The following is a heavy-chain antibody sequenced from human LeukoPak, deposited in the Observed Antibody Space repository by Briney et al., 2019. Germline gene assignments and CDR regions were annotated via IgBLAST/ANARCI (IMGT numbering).Heavy chain of an antibody. Sequence: SETLSLTCTVSGGSISGYYWSWIRQPAGKGLEWIGRIYTSGSTKYNPSLKSRVTMSVDTSKNQFSLKLTSVTAADTAVYFCARRGPPRTLLRGVKSGWFDPWGQGTLVTVSS. V-gene: IGHV4-4*07. J-gene: IGHJ5*02. CDR3: ARRGPPRTLLRGVKSGWFDP. CDR1: GGSISGYY. CDR2: IYTSGST. D-gene: IGHD3-10*01.